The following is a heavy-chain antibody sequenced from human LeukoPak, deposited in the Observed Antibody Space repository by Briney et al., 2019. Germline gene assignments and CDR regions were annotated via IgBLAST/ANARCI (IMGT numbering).Heavy chain of an antibody. CDR2: ISYDGSYK. CDR1: GFTFNNYA. D-gene: IGHD4-23*01. Sequence: GGSLRLSCAASGFTFNNYAIHWVRRAPGKGLEWVAVISYDGSYKDYADSVKGRFTISRDNSKNTLYLQMNSLRAEDTAVYYCARGAHKRDDYGGFFDYWGQGTLVTVSS. CDR3: ARGAHKRDDYGGFFDY. V-gene: IGHV3-30*04. J-gene: IGHJ4*02.